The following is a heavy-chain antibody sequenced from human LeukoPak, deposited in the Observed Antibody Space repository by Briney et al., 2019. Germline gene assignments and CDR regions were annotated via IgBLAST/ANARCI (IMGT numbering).Heavy chain of an antibody. CDR3: ARVAAAGIVY. CDR2: IIPIFGTA. CDR1: GYTFTSYG. J-gene: IGHJ4*02. D-gene: IGHD6-13*01. Sequence: GASVKVSCKASGYTFTSYGISWVRQAPGQGLEWMGGIIPIFGTANYAQKFQGRVTITADESTSTAYMGLSSLRSEDTAVYYCARVAAAGIVYWGQGTLVTVSS. V-gene: IGHV1-69*13.